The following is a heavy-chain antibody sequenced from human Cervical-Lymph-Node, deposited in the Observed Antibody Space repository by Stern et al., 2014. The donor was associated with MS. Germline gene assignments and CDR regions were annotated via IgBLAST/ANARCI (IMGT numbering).Heavy chain of an antibody. V-gene: IGHV3-7*01. J-gene: IGHJ5*02. CDR3: ARAVRELGT. D-gene: IGHD1-7*01. Sequence: EVQLVQSGGGLVQPGESLRLSCAVSGFTFSNYWMTWVRQAPGKGLEWVASIKTDGSEKSYGASVKGRFTISRDNAKNSLYLPMNSLRAEDTAVYYCARAVRELGTWGQGTLVTVSS. CDR1: GFTFSNYW. CDR2: IKTDGSEK.